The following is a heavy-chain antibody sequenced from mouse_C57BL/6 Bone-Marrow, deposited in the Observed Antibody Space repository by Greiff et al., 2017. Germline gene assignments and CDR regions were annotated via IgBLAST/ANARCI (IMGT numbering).Heavy chain of an antibody. Sequence: VQRVESGPELVKPGASVKISCKASGYAFSSSWMNWVKQRPGKGLEWIGRIYPGDGDTNYNGKFKGKATLTADKSSSAAYMQLSSLTSEDSAVYFCAREGAITTVVATLRYAMDYWGQGTSVTVSS. CDR1: GYAFSSSW. CDR3: AREGAITTVVATLRYAMDY. D-gene: IGHD1-1*01. CDR2: IYPGDGDT. V-gene: IGHV1-82*01. J-gene: IGHJ4*01.